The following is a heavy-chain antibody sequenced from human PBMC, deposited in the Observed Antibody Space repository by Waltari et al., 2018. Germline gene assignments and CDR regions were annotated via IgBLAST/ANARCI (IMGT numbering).Heavy chain of an antibody. Sequence: EVQLVESGGGLVQPGGSLSLSCAASGFTFSSYWMSWVRQAPGKGLEWVANIKQDGSEKYYVDSVKGRFTISRDNAKNSLYLQMNSLRAEDTAVYYCAREYCSGGSCYLNDAFDIWGQGTMVTVSS. J-gene: IGHJ3*02. CDR2: IKQDGSEK. D-gene: IGHD2-15*01. V-gene: IGHV3-7*01. CDR3: AREYCSGGSCYLNDAFDI. CDR1: GFTFSSYW.